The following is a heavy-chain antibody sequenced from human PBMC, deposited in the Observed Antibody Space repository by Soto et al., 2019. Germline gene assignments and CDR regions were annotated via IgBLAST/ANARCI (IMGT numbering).Heavy chain of an antibody. CDR1: GGSVTSDEDY. V-gene: IGHV4-30-4*01. CDR3: ATESGSTYGYFDH. J-gene: IGHJ4*02. CDR2: ISNSGST. Sequence: SETLSLTCTVSGGSVTSDEDYWTWIRQSPGKGLEWIGYISNSGSTGYNPSLKTRLSMSVDRSKNQFTLRLTSVTAADTAVYFCATESGSTYGYFDHWGKGTQVTVSS. D-gene: IGHD5-18*01.